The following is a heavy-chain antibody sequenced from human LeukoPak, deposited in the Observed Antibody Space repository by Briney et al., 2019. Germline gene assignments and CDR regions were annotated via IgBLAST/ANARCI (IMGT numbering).Heavy chain of an antibody. CDR1: GFTFTNYW. D-gene: IGHD3-16*01. CDR3: AREYD. CDR2: IKFDGSEK. J-gene: IGHJ4*02. Sequence: GGSLRPSCAASGFTFTNYWMNWVRQAPGKGLEWVASIKFDGSEKYYVDSVKGRFTISRDNAKNSLYLQMNSLRVEDTAVYYCAREYDWGQGTLVTVSS. V-gene: IGHV3-7*04.